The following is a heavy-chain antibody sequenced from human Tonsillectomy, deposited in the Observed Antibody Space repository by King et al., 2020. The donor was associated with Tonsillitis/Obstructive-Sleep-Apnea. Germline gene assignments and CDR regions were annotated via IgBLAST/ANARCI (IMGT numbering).Heavy chain of an antibody. CDR2: INPNGGST. V-gene: IGHV1-46*01. CDR1: GYTFTSYY. Sequence: QLVESGAEVKKPGASVKVSCKASGYTFTSYYMHLVRQAPGQGLEWRGIINPNGGSTSYAQKFQGRVTMTRDTSTSTVYLELSSLRSEDTAVYYCARELPLAWFDPWGQGTLVTVSS. CDR3: ARELPLAWFDP. J-gene: IGHJ5*02.